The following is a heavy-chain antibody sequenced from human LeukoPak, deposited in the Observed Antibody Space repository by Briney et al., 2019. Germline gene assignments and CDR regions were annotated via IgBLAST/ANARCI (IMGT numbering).Heavy chain of an antibody. CDR3: AGWGPTSNY. V-gene: IGHV3-7*01. Sequence: PGGSLRLSCAASGFTFSTYWMNWVRQAPGKGLEWVANIKPDGSEKRHVDSVKGRFTTSRDNAKNSLYLQMNGLRAEDTAVYYCAGWGPTSNYWGRGTLVTVSS. J-gene: IGHJ4*02. D-gene: IGHD1-26*01. CDR1: GFTFSTYW. CDR2: IKPDGSEK.